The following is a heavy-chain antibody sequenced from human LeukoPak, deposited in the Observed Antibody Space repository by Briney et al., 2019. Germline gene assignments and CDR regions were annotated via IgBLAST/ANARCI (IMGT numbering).Heavy chain of an antibody. V-gene: IGHV3-23*01. Sequence: GGSLRLSCVGSGFTFRSHAMSWVRQAPEKGLEFVSGIYENGGTTYYADSVKGRFTISRDNSKNTLYLQMNSLRAEDTAVYYCAKDRYDSSGYYVFDYWGQGTLVTVSS. CDR3: AKDRYDSSGYYVFDY. CDR2: IYENGGTT. CDR1: GFTFRSHA. D-gene: IGHD3-22*01. J-gene: IGHJ4*02.